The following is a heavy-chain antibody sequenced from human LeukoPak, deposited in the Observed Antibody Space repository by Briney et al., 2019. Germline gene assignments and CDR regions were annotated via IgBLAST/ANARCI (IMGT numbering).Heavy chain of an antibody. Sequence: ASVKVSCKVSEHSLTELSMHWVRQAPGKGLEWMGGFHPEDGETIYAQKLQGRVTMTEDTSTDTAYMELRSLRSEDTAVYYCATDRSHYEFWSGYRHAFDIWGQGTMVTVSS. J-gene: IGHJ3*02. CDR1: EHSLTELS. CDR3: ATDRSHYEFWSGYRHAFDI. V-gene: IGHV1-24*01. D-gene: IGHD3-3*01. CDR2: FHPEDGET.